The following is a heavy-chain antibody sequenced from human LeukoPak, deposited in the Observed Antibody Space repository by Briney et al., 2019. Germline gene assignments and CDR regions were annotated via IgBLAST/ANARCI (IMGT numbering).Heavy chain of an antibody. CDR3: ARDGRPLPYDYVWGSYRWPPDHDAFDI. J-gene: IGHJ3*02. CDR2: IYYSGST. CDR1: GGSISSSSYY. V-gene: IGHV4-39*07. D-gene: IGHD3-16*02. Sequence: SETLSLTCTVSGGSISSSSYYWGWIRQPPGKGLEWIGSIYYSGSTYYNPSLKSRVTISVDTSKNQFSLKLSSVTAADTAVYYCARDGRPLPYDYVWGSYRWPPDHDAFDIWGQGTMVTVSS.